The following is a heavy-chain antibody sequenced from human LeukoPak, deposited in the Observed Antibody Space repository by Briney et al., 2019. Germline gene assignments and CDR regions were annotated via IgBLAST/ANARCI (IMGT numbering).Heavy chain of an antibody. J-gene: IGHJ4*02. D-gene: IGHD6-13*01. Sequence: ASGKVSCKASGYTFTGYYMHWVRQAPGQGLERMGWISAYNGNTNYAQKLQGRVTMTTDTSTSTAYMELRSLRSDDTAVYYCARDPRDSSSWYNSDYWGQGTLVTVSS. CDR3: ARDPRDSSSWYNSDY. V-gene: IGHV1-18*04. CDR1: GYTFTGYY. CDR2: ISAYNGNT.